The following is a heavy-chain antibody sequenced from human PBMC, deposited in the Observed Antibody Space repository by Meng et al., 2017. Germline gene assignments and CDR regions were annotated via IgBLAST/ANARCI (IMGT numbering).Heavy chain of an antibody. V-gene: IGHV1-2*06. Sequence: QVQAVQSGAEVKKPGASVKASCKASGYTFTGYYMHWVRQAPGQGLEWMGRINPNSGGTNYAQKFRGRVTMTRDTSISTAYMELSRLRSDDTAVYYCASELNTYGSGSYAYWGQGTLVTVSS. D-gene: IGHD3-10*01. CDR1: GYTFTGYY. CDR3: ASELNTYGSGSYAY. J-gene: IGHJ4*02. CDR2: INPNSGGT.